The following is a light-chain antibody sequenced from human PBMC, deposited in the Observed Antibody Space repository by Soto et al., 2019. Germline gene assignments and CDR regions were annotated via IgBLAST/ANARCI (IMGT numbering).Light chain of an antibody. Sequence: DIVLTQSPATLSLSPGQRATLSCRASQNVASYLLWFQQKPGQPPRLLIYDASNRASGIPARFSGSGSGTDFTLTIGRLEPEDFAVYFCHHRSKWPYTFGQGTKLEIK. V-gene: IGKV3-11*01. J-gene: IGKJ2*01. CDR2: DAS. CDR1: QNVASY. CDR3: HHRSKWPYT.